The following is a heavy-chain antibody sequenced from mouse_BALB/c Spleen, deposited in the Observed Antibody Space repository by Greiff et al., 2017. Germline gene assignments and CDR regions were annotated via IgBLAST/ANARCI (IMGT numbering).Heavy chain of an antibody. CDR1: GYSFTGYY. V-gene: IGHV1-31*01. CDR3: AIEGLVHWYFDV. J-gene: IGHJ1*01. CDR2: INPYNGAT. Sequence: VQLQQSGPELVKPGASVKISCKASGYSFTGYYMHWVKQSHVKSLEWNGRINPYNGATSYNQNFKDKASLTVDKSSSTAYMELHSLTSEDSAVYYCAIEGLVHWYFDVWGAGTTVTVSA. D-gene: IGHD3-3*01.